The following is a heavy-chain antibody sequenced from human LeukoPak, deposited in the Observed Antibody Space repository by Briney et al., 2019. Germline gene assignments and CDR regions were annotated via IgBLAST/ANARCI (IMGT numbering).Heavy chain of an antibody. CDR3: AKSKEVGATLFDY. CDR1: GFTFSNYA. D-gene: IGHD1-26*01. V-gene: IGHV3-23*01. CDR2: ISASGGST. Sequence: PGGSLRLSCAASGFTFSNYAMSWVRQAPGKGLEWVSVISASGGSTYYADSVKGRFTISRDKSKNTLHLQMNSLRVEDTAVYYCAKSKEVGATLFDYWGQGTLVTVSS. J-gene: IGHJ4*02.